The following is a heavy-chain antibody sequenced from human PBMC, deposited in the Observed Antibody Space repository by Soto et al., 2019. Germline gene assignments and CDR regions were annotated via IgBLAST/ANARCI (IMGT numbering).Heavy chain of an antibody. Sequence: LRLSCVASGFTFSSSAMNWVRQAPGKGLEWVSTISGSGVAKYYADSVKGRFTISRDNSNNTVSLQMNSLRAEDAAVYYCAKDRSPGATTWNVYWGQGTLVTAPQ. V-gene: IGHV3-23*01. D-gene: IGHD1-26*01. J-gene: IGHJ4*02. CDR1: GFTFSSSA. CDR2: ISGSGVAK. CDR3: AKDRSPGATTWNVY.